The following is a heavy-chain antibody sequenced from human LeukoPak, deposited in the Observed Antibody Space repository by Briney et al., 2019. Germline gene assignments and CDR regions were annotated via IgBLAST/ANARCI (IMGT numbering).Heavy chain of an antibody. CDR1: GFTFSSNY. J-gene: IGHJ4*02. Sequence: GGSLRLSCAASGFTFSSNYMSWVRQAPGKGLEWVSLIYTGGSTYYADSVKGRFTISRDNSKNTLYLQMNSLRAEDTAVYYCAGSSTLYYFDYWGQGTLVTVSS. V-gene: IGHV3-53*01. CDR3: AGSSTLYYFDY. D-gene: IGHD2-2*01. CDR2: IYTGGST.